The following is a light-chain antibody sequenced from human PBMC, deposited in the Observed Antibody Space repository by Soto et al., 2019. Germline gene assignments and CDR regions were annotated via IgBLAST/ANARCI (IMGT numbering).Light chain of an antibody. CDR3: SSYGASSTL. J-gene: IGLJ2*01. Sequence: QSALTQPASVSGSPGQSITISCTGSSSDIGGYNYVSWYQQHSGKAPKLLIYDVTYRPSGISDRFSGSKSGNTASLTISGLQPDDEADYYSSSYGASSTLFGGGTKVTVL. CDR2: DVT. CDR1: SSDIGGYNY. V-gene: IGLV2-14*03.